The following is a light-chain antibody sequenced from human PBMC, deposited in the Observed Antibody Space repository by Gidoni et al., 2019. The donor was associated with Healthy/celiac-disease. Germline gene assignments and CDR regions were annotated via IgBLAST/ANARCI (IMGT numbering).Light chain of an antibody. J-gene: IGKJ4*01. CDR1: QSISSY. CDR3: QQSYSTPLT. Sequence: DIQMTQSPSSLSASVGDRVTITCRASQSISSYLNWYQQKPGKAPKLLIYAASSSQSGVPSTFSGSGSGTDFTLTISSLQPEDFATYYCQQSYSTPLTFXGXTKVEIK. V-gene: IGKV1-39*01. CDR2: AAS.